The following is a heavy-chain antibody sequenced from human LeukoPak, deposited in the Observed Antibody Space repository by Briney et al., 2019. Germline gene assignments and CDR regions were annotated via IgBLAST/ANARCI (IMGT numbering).Heavy chain of an antibody. CDR1: GMTFSNDR. V-gene: IGHV3-74*01. CDR2: IKTDGRTT. J-gene: IGHJ4*02. D-gene: IGHD3-16*01. Sequence: GGSLRLSCAASGMTFSNDRTHWVRDVPGKGVVWVSLIKTDGRTTIYADTVKSPFTISRDNVKSTLYMQMNSLRDEGTAIYYCTTGPSYGYEWWGQGTVVTVS. CDR3: TTGPSYGYEW.